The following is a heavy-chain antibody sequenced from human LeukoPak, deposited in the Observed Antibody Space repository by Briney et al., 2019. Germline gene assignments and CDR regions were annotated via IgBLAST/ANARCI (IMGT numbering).Heavy chain of an antibody. D-gene: IGHD2-15*01. V-gene: IGHV3-48*01. CDR2: ISWSSSTI. Sequence: PGGSLRLSCAASGFSFSSYSMNWVRQAPGKGLEWVSYISWSSSTIHYADSVKGRFTISRDNAKNSSYLQMNSLRAEDTAVYYCARAGCGWVLTPCDAFDIWGQGTMVTVSS. CDR1: GFSFSSYS. J-gene: IGHJ3*02. CDR3: ARAGCGWVLTPCDAFDI.